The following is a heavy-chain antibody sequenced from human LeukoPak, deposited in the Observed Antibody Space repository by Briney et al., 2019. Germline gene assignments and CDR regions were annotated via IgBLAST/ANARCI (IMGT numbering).Heavy chain of an antibody. CDR3: ARATPDYYGSGALRGSFDY. CDR1: GGSFSGYY. D-gene: IGHD3-10*01. V-gene: IGHV4-34*01. CDR2: INHSGST. J-gene: IGHJ4*02. Sequence: SETLSLTCAVYGGSFSGYYWSWIRQPPGKGLEWIGEINHSGSTNYNPSLKSRVTISVDTSKNQFSLKLSSVTAADTAVYYCARATPDYYGSGALRGSFDYWGQGTLVTVSS.